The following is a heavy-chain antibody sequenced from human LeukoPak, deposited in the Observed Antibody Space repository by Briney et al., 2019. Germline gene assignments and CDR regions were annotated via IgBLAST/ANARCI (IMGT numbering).Heavy chain of an antibody. V-gene: IGHV1-69*13. J-gene: IGHJ4*02. CDR3: ARHEGIADYFDY. D-gene: IGHD6-13*01. CDR1: GGTFSSYA. CDR2: IIPIFGTA. Sequence: SVKVSCKASGGTFSSYAISWVRQAPGQGLEWMGGIIPIFGTANYAQKFQGRVTITADESTSTAYMELSSLRSEDTAVYYCARHEGIADYFDYWGQGTLVTVSS.